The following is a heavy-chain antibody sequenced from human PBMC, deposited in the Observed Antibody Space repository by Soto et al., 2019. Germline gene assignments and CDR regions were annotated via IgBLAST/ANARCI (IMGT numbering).Heavy chain of an antibody. CDR1: GFTFSDYG. CDR3: TCGDNSVDY. CDR2: ISYDGNTR. D-gene: IGHD1-20*01. J-gene: IGHJ4*02. Sequence: QVQLVESGGGVVQPGRSLRVSCAASGFTFSDYGIYWVRQAPGKGLEWVALISYDGNTREYGDSVKGRFTISRDNSKNTLYLQMNSLRVEDTAVYYCTCGDNSVDYWGQGTLVTVSS. V-gene: IGHV3-30*03.